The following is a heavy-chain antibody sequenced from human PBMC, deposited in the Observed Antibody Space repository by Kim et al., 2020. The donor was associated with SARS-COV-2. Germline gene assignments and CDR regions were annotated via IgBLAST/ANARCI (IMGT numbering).Heavy chain of an antibody. CDR2: ITGNGINT. CDR1: GFTFSDYW. CDR3: ARDRAIWGSFRLAS. D-gene: IGHD3-16*02. Sequence: GGSLRLSCKASGFTFSDYWMSWIRQAPGRGLEWISYITGNGINTFHAESVKGRFTISRNNSKNMLYLQMNSLRVDDTAIYYCARDRAIWGSFRLASWGQGTLVAVS. J-gene: IGHJ4*02. V-gene: IGHV3-11*01.